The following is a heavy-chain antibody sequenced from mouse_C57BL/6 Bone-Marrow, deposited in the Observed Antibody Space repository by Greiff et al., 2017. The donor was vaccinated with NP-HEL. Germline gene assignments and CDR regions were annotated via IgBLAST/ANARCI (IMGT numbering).Heavy chain of an antibody. CDR2: ISSGGSYT. Sequence: EVMLVESGGDLVKPGGSLKLSCAASGFTFSSYGMSWVRQTPDKRLEWVATISSGGSYTYYPDSVKGRFTISSDNAKNTLYLQMSSLKSEDTAMYYCARQSGRYYYGSSSYWYFDVWGTGTTVTVSS. J-gene: IGHJ1*03. CDR3: ARQSGRYYYGSSSYWYFDV. CDR1: GFTFSSYG. D-gene: IGHD1-1*01. V-gene: IGHV5-6*01.